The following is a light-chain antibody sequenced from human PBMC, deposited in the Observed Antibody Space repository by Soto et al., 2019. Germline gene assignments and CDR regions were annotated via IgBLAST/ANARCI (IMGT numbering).Light chain of an antibody. V-gene: IGKV1-5*01. Sequence: DIQMTQSPSTLSASVGDRVTITCRASQSISSWLAWYQQKPGKAPKFLIYGAPSLKTGVPSRFSGFGSGTEFTLTISSLQPDDFATYYCQQYNTYPWTFGQATKVDIK. CDR3: QQYNTYPWT. CDR1: QSISSW. J-gene: IGKJ1*01. CDR2: GAP.